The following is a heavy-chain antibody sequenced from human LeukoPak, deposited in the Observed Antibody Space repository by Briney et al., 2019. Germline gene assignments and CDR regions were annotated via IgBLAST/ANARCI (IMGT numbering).Heavy chain of an antibody. CDR3: ARVRRRYYGSGSYYDNNWFDP. CDR1: GGSFSGYY. J-gene: IGHJ5*02. CDR2: INHSGST. V-gene: IGHV4-34*01. Sequence: SETLSLTCAVYGGSFSGYYWSWIRQPPGKGLEWIGEINHSGSTNDNPSLKSRVTISVDTSKNQFSLKLSSVTAADTAVYYCARVRRRYYGSGSYYDNNWFDPWGQGTLVTVSS. D-gene: IGHD3-10*01.